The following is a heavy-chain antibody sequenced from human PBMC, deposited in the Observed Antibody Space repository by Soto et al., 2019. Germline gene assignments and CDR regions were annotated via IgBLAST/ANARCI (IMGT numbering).Heavy chain of an antibody. Sequence: GSLRLSCAASGFTFDDYAMHWVRQAPGKGLEWVSLISWDGGSTYYADSVKGRFTISRDNSKNSLYLQMNSLRAEDTALYYCAKDMTRGSSVYSYYYGMDVWGQGTTVTVAS. D-gene: IGHD3-22*01. CDR3: AKDMTRGSSVYSYYYGMDV. J-gene: IGHJ6*02. CDR1: GFTFDDYA. V-gene: IGHV3-43D*03. CDR2: ISWDGGST.